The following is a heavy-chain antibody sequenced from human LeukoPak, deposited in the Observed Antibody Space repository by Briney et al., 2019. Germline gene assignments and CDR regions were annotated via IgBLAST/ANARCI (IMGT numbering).Heavy chain of an antibody. D-gene: IGHD3-10*01. CDR1: GYTFTGYY. CDR3: ARASMVYSQYYYYGMDV. V-gene: IGHV1-2*04. CDR2: INPNSGGT. J-gene: IGHJ6*02. Sequence: ASVKVSCKASGYTFTGYYMHWVRQAPGQGLEWMGWINPNSGGTNYAQKFQGWVTMTRGTSISTAYMELSRLRSDDTAVYYCARASMVYSQYYYYGMDVWGQGTTVTVSS.